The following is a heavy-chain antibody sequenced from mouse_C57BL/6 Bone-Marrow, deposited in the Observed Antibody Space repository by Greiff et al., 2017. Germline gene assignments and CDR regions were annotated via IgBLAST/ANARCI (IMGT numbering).Heavy chain of an antibody. D-gene: IGHD4-1*01. CDR1: GFTFSDYG. V-gene: IGHV5-17*01. J-gene: IGHJ1*03. CDR3: ARPGSGYWYFDV. Sequence: DVKLVESGGGLVKPGGSLKLSCAASGFTFSDYGMRWVRQAPEKGLEWVAYISSGSTTIYYAETVKGRFTISRDNAKNTLFLQMTRLRSEDTAMYYCARPGSGYWYFDVWGTGTTVTGSS. CDR2: ISSGSTTI.